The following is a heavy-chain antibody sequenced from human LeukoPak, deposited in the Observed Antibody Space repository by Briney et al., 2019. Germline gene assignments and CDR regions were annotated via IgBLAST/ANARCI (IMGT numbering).Heavy chain of an antibody. Sequence: ASVKVSCKASGYTFTSYDINWVRQATGQGLEWMGWMNPNSGNTGYAQKFQGRVTMTRNTSISTAYMELSSLRSEDTAVYYCARGEGIEATIEDYYYYYYGMDVWGQGTTVTVSS. CDR2: MNPNSGNT. CDR1: GYTFTSYD. V-gene: IGHV1-8*01. CDR3: ARGEGIEATIEDYYYYYYGMDV. J-gene: IGHJ6*02. D-gene: IGHD5-12*01.